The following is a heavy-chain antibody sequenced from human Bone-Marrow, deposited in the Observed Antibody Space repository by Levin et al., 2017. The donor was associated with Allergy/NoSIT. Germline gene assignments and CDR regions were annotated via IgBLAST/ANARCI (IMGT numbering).Heavy chain of an antibody. CDR3: AKSGFDSYFYMDV. J-gene: IGHJ6*03. V-gene: IGHV3-30*18. CDR1: RFSFNIYG. D-gene: IGHD5-12*01. Sequence: GGSLRLSCAASRFSFNIYGMHWVRQAPGKGLEWVSFISYDGSQKYYADSVKGRFTISRDNSQTTLYLQMDNLRTDDTAAYFCAKSGFDSYFYMDVWGKGTTVTVSS. CDR2: ISYDGSQK.